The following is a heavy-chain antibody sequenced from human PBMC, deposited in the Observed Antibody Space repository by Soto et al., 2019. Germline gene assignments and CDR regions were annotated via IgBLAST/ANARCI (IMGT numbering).Heavy chain of an antibody. D-gene: IGHD6-6*01. J-gene: IGHJ5*01. CDR3: ARSISARVGWSRWFDS. V-gene: IGHV4-59*12. CDR2: IYYSGST. Sequence: PSETLSLTCTVSGGSISSYYWSWIRQPPGKGLEWIGYIYYSGSTNYNPSLKSRVTISVDTSKNQFSLKLSSVTAADSAVYYCARSISARVGWSRWFDSWGQGTLVTVSS. CDR1: GGSISSYY.